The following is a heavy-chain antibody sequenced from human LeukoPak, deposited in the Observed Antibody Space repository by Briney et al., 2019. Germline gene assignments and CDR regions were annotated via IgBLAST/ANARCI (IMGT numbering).Heavy chain of an antibody. Sequence: PSETLSLTCAVFGGSFSDYYWTWLRQPPGKGLEWIGEINHSGSTNYNPSLKSRVTISIDTPKNQFSLRLSSVTAADTAVYYCARKQWLVLADAFDIWGQGTMVTVSS. CDR3: ARKQWLVLADAFDI. J-gene: IGHJ3*02. D-gene: IGHD6-19*01. V-gene: IGHV4-34*01. CDR2: INHSGST. CDR1: GGSFSDYY.